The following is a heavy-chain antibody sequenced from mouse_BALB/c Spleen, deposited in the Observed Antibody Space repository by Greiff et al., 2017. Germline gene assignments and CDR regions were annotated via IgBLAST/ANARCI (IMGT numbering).Heavy chain of an antibody. Sequence: QVQLKESGAELMKPGASVKMSCKASGYTFTSYWMHWVKQRPGQGLEWIGYINPSTGYTEYNQKFKDKATLTADKSSSTAYMQLSSLTSEDSAVYYCASMITTDFDYWGQGTTLTVSS. CDR3: ASMITTDFDY. J-gene: IGHJ2*01. CDR2: INPSTGYT. CDR1: GYTFTSYW. V-gene: IGHV1S26*01. D-gene: IGHD2-4*01.